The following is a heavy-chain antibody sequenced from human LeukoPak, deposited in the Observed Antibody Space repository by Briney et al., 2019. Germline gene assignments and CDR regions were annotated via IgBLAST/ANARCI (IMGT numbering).Heavy chain of an antibody. J-gene: IGHJ6*03. CDR1: GFTFSSYS. D-gene: IGHD3-22*01. CDR3: ARAKDPYYYDRYARPYYMDV. V-gene: IGHV3-21*01. Sequence: PGGSLRLSCAASGFTFSSYSMNWVRQAPGKGLEWVSSISSSSSYIYYADSVKGRFTISRDNAKNSLYLQMNSLRAEDTAVYYCARAKDPYYYDRYARPYYMDVWGKGTTVTVSS. CDR2: ISSSSSYI.